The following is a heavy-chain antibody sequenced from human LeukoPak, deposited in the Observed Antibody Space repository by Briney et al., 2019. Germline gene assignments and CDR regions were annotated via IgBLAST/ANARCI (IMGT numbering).Heavy chain of an antibody. Sequence: SETLSPTCTVSGGSISSYYWSWIRQPPGKGLEWIGYIYYSGSTNYNPSLKSRVTISVDTSKNQFSLKLSSVTAADTAVYYCAGHYYDSSGYFLHYYYYIEVGGKGTTVTVSS. CDR2: IYYSGST. J-gene: IGHJ6*03. CDR3: AGHYYDSSGYFLHYYYYIEV. CDR1: GGSISSYY. D-gene: IGHD3-22*01. V-gene: IGHV4-59*01.